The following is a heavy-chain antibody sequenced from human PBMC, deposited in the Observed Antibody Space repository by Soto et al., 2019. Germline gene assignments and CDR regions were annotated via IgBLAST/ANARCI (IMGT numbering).Heavy chain of an antibody. J-gene: IGHJ4*02. CDR2: IDSDGSRI. Sequence: EVQLVESGGGLVQPGESLRLSCAASGFTFSNYWMHWVRQAPGKGLVWVSRIDSDGSRINYADFVKGRFTISRDKAKNTLYLHMNSLTAEDTAVYYCVRTSLVVAVATREDFWGQGTLVTVSS. V-gene: IGHV3-74*01. CDR1: GFTFSNYW. CDR3: VRTSLVVAVATREDF. D-gene: IGHD2-15*01.